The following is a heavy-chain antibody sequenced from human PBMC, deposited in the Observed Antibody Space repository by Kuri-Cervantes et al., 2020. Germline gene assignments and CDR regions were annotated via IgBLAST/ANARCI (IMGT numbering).Heavy chain of an antibody. CDR3: ARDQAGMITFGGVIVIPYEY. CDR2: ISAYNGNT. Sequence: GESLKISCKGSGYSFTSYGISWVRQAPGQGLEWLGWISAYNGNTNYAQKLQGRVTMTTDTSTSTAYMELRSLRSDDTAVYYCARDQAGMITFGGVIVIPYEYWGQRTLVTVSS. CDR1: GYSFTSYG. D-gene: IGHD3-16*02. J-gene: IGHJ4*02. V-gene: IGHV1-18*01.